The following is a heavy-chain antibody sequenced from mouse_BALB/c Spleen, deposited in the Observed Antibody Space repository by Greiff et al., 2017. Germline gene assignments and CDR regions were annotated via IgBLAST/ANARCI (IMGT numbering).Heavy chain of an antibody. CDR1: GFTFSDYY. CDR2: ISDGGSYT. V-gene: IGHV5-4*02. D-gene: IGHD2-10*02. Sequence: EVQLMESGGGLVKPGGSLKLSCAASGFTFSDYYMYWVRQTPEKRLEWVATISDGGSYTYYPDSVKGRFTISRDNAKNNLYLQMSSLKSEDTAMYYCAREGYGNGNFDVWGAGTTVTVSS. CDR3: AREGYGNGNFDV. J-gene: IGHJ1*01.